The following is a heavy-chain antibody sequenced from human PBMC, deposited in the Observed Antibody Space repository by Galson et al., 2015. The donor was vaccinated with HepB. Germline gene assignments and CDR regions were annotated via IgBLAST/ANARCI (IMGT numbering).Heavy chain of an antibody. Sequence: SLRLSCAASGFTFSSYGMHWVRQAPGKGLEWVAVIWYDGSNKYYADSVKGRFTISRDNSKNTLYLQMNSLRAEDTAVYYCAREKVVLWFGELYYYYYGMDVWGQGTTVTVSS. J-gene: IGHJ6*02. V-gene: IGHV3-33*01. CDR3: AREKVVLWFGELYYYYYGMDV. CDR1: GFTFSSYG. D-gene: IGHD3-10*01. CDR2: IWYDGSNK.